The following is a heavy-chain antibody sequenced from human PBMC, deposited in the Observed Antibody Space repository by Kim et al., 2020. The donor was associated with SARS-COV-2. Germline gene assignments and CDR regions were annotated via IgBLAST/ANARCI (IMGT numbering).Heavy chain of an antibody. CDR2: IIPIFGTP. Sequence: SVKVSCKASGGTFSSYAISWVRQAPGQGLEWMGGIIPIFGTPNYAQKFQGRVTITADESTSTAYMELSSLRSEDTAVYYCARGANITMVRGVGLVMVSWFDPWGQGTLVTVSS. CDR3: ARGANITMVRGVGLVMVSWFDP. CDR1: GGTFSSYA. D-gene: IGHD3-10*01. J-gene: IGHJ5*02. V-gene: IGHV1-69*13.